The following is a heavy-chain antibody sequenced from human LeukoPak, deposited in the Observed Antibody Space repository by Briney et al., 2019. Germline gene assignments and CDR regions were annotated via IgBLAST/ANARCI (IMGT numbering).Heavy chain of an antibody. Sequence: ASVKVSCKASGFTFTSYYMHWVRQAPGQGLEWMGIINPSGSYTSYAQKFQGRVTMTRDTSTSTVYMEVSSLRSEDTAVYYCAAGYYYSSGSSYMDVWGKGTTVTISS. CDR2: INPSGSYT. J-gene: IGHJ6*03. V-gene: IGHV1-46*01. D-gene: IGHD3-10*01. CDR1: GFTFTSYY. CDR3: AAGYYYSSGSSYMDV.